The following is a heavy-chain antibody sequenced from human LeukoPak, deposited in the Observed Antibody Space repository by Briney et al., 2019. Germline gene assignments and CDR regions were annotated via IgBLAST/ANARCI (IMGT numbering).Heavy chain of an antibody. D-gene: IGHD3-22*01. CDR3: AKDNYYDSSGSFDY. Sequence: GGSLRLSFAASGFTFDDYAMHWVRQAPGKGLEWVSGISWNSGSIDYADSVKGRFTISRDNAKNSLYLQMNSLRAEDTALYYCAKDNYYDSSGSFDYWGQGTLVTVSS. J-gene: IGHJ4*02. CDR2: ISWNSGSI. CDR1: GFTFDDYA. V-gene: IGHV3-9*01.